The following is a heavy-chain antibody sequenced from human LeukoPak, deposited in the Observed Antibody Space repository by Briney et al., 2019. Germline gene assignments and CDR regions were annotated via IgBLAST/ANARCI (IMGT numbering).Heavy chain of an antibody. CDR3: ARHRGSYPDY. CDR1: GYSFTNYW. CDR2: IYPSDSHT. D-gene: IGHD1-26*01. Sequence: GESLKISCQGSGYSFTNYWIGWVRQMPGKGLEWMGIIYPSDSHTRYSPSFQGQVTISADKTISTAYLQRSSLKASDTAMYYCARHRGSYPDYWGQGTLVTVSS. J-gene: IGHJ4*02. V-gene: IGHV5-51*01.